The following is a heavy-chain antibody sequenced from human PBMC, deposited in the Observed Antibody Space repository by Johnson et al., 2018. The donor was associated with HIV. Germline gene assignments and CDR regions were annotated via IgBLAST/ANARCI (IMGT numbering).Heavy chain of an antibody. CDR3: ASGAGDTAMVDPDAFDI. J-gene: IGHJ3*02. CDR2: ISYDGSNK. Sequence: QVQLVESGGGVVQPGRSLRLSCAASGFTFSSYGMHWVRQAPGKGLEWVAVISYDGSNKYYADSVKGRFTISRDNSKNTLYLQMNSLRAEDTAVYYCASGAGDTAMVDPDAFDIWGQGTMVTVSS. V-gene: IGHV3-30*03. CDR1: GFTFSSYG. D-gene: IGHD5-18*01.